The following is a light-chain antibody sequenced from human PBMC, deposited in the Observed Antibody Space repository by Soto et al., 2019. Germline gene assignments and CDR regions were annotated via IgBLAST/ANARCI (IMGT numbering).Light chain of an antibody. V-gene: IGKV3-20*01. Sequence: EIVLTQSPGTLSLSPGEGATLSCRASQSVRNSLLAWYQQKPGQPPRLLIYDASTRATATPERFSASGSGTDFTLTISRLEPEDFAVYFCQQYGSSPWTFGQGTKVDIK. CDR3: QQYGSSPWT. CDR1: QSVRNSL. J-gene: IGKJ1*01. CDR2: DAS.